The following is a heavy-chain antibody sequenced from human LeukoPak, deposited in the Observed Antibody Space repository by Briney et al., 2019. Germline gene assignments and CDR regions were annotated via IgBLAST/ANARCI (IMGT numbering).Heavy chain of an antibody. Sequence: SETLSLTCTVSGGSISSYYWSWIRQPPGKGLEWIGYIYYSGSTNYNPSLKSRVTISVDTSKNQFSLKLGSVTAADTAVYYCATRGDDFWSGYYLAFDIWGQGTMVTVSS. J-gene: IGHJ3*02. CDR1: GGSISSYY. CDR3: ATRGDDFWSGYYLAFDI. CDR2: IYYSGST. V-gene: IGHV4-59*01. D-gene: IGHD3-3*01.